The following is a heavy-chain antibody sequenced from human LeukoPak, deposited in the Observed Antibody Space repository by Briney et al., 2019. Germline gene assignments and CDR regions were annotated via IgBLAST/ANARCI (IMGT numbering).Heavy chain of an antibody. CDR3: AKDEDFQNWFDP. D-gene: IGHD3-3*01. CDR2: ISGSGGST. CDR1: GFTFSSYA. J-gene: IGHJ5*02. V-gene: IGHV3-23*01. Sequence: GGSLRLSCAASGFTFSSYAMSWVRQAPGKGLEWVSAISGSGGSTYYADSVKGRFAISRDNSKNTLYLQMNSLRAEDTAVYYCAKDEDFQNWFDPWGQGTLVTVSS.